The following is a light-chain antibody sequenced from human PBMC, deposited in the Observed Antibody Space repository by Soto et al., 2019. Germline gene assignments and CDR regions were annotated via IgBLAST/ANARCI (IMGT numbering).Light chain of an antibody. CDR1: SGDVGGYNY. Sequence: SPTQPPPPSGAPGKSVTLSFTENSGDVGGYNYVSWYQQHPGKAPKLMIFEVSERPSGVPDRFSASKSGNTASLTVSGLQAEDEADYYCSSYAGSNNYVFGTGTKVTVL. CDR3: SSYAGSNNYV. J-gene: IGLJ1*01. CDR2: EVS. V-gene: IGLV2-8*01.